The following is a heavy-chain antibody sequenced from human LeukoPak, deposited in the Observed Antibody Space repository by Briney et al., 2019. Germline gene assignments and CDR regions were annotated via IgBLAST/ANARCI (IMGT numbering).Heavy chain of an antibody. CDR3: ARDLRRGSGSHPIDY. Sequence: KPSETLSLTCTVSGGSISSYFWSWIRQPPGKGLEWIAYIYYSGSTNYNPSLKSRVTISVDTSKNQFSLKLSSVTAADTAVYYCARDLRRGSGSHPIDYWGQGTLVTVSS. D-gene: IGHD3-10*01. CDR1: GGSISSYF. CDR2: IYYSGST. V-gene: IGHV4-59*01. J-gene: IGHJ4*02.